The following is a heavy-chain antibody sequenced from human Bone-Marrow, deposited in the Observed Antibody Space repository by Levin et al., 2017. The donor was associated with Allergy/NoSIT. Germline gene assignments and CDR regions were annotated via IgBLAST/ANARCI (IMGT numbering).Heavy chain of an antibody. Sequence: AASVKVSCKASFSDYYIHWVRQAPGQGLQWMGRINPHNGDTIYAREFEGRVSMTRDTSISTVYMDLNRLTSDDTAVFYCAREPYYLYYMDVWGEGTTVTVSS. CDR3: AREPYYLYYMDV. CDR2: INPHNGDT. V-gene: IGHV1-2*06. CDR1: FSDYY. J-gene: IGHJ6*03.